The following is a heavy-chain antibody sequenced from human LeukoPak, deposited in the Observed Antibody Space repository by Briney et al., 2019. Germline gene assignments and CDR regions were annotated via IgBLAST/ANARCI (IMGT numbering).Heavy chain of an antibody. CDR3: AKDLGPQYYYDSSGYSD. Sequence: GGSLRLSCAACGFTFDDYAMHWVRQAQGKGLEWVSGISWNSGSIGYADSVKGRFTISRDNAKNSLYLQMNSLRAEDTALYYCAKDLGPQYYYDSSGYSDWGQGTLVTVSS. J-gene: IGHJ4*02. D-gene: IGHD3-22*01. CDR1: GFTFDDYA. V-gene: IGHV3-9*01. CDR2: ISWNSGSI.